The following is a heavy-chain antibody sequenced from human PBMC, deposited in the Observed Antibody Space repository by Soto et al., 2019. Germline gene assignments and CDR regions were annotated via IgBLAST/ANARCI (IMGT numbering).Heavy chain of an antibody. CDR2: ISSSSTI. V-gene: IGHV3-48*02. CDR3: ARGISYYYDSSGYYYGY. CDR1: GFTFSSYS. D-gene: IGHD3-22*01. Sequence: EVQLVESGGGLVQPGGSLRLSCAASGFTFSSYSMNWVRQAPGKGLEWVSYISSSSTIYYADSVKGRFTISRDNAKNSLYLQMNSLRDEDTAVYYCARGISYYYDSSGYYYGYWGQGTLVTVSS. J-gene: IGHJ4*02.